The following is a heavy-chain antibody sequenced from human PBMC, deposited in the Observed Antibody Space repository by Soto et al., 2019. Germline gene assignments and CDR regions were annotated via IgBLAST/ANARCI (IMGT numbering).Heavy chain of an antibody. CDR3: ARGWGRIFDY. J-gene: IGHJ4*02. CDR2: IKHNGST. CDR1: GRSFSGYY. D-gene: IGHD7-27*01. Sequence: QVQLQQWGAGLLKPSETLSLTCAVYGRSFSGYYWNWIRQPPGKGLEWIGEIKHNGSTNYNPSLNSQAAISVDTSKHQFSLYLSSVTAADTAVYYCARGWGRIFDYWGQGPRVTVSS. V-gene: IGHV4-34*01.